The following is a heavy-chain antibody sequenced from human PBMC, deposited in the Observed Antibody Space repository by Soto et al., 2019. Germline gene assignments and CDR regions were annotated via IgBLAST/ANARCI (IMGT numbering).Heavy chain of an antibody. Sequence: QVQLQQWGAGLLKPSETLSLTCAVYGGSFSGYYWSWIRQPPGKGLEWIGEINPSGSTNYNPSLKRRVPQSVDTSKNQFPLKLSSVSAADTAVYYCASLLAWAAVPWGQGTLVTVSS. CDR3: ASLLAWAAVP. J-gene: IGHJ5*02. V-gene: IGHV4-34*01. D-gene: IGHD3-3*02. CDR2: INPSGST. CDR1: GGSFSGYY.